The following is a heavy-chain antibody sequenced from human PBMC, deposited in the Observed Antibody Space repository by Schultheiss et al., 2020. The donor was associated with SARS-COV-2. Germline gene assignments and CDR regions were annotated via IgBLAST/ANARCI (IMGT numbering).Heavy chain of an antibody. J-gene: IGHJ6*02. CDR2: INSDGSST. V-gene: IGHV3-74*01. D-gene: IGHD3-22*01. CDR1: GFTFSSYW. CDR3: ARDGRYYDSSGYYGGYYYGMDV. Sequence: GGSLRLSCAASGFTFSSYWMHWVRQAPGKGLVWVSRINSDGSSTSYADSVKGRFTISRHNSKNTLYLQMNSLRAEDTAVYYCARDGRYYDSSGYYGGYYYGMDVWGQGTTVTVSS.